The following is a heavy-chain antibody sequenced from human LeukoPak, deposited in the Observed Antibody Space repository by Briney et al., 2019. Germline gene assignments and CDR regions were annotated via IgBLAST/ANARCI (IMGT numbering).Heavy chain of an antibody. V-gene: IGHV3-74*01. Sequence: PGGSLRLSCAASGFTFITYWTHWVRQAPGKGLVWVSSINSDGSTTTYADSVKGRFTISRDNAKNSLFLLMNSLRAEDTAVYYCLRSDHWGQGTLVTVSS. CDR3: LRSDH. CDR2: INSDGSTT. CDR1: GFTFITYW. J-gene: IGHJ4*02. D-gene: IGHD3-16*01.